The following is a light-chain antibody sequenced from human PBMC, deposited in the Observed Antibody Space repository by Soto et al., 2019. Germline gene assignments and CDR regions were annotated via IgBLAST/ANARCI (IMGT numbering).Light chain of an antibody. CDR1: QRVSSNY. CDR2: GAS. CDR3: QQYSSSPQFT. J-gene: IGKJ3*01. V-gene: IGKV3-20*01. Sequence: EIVLRQSPGTLSLSPGERATLSCRASQRVSSNYLAWYQQKPGQAPRLLIYGASSMATGIPDRFSGSGSGTDFTLTISRLEPEDFAVYYCQQYSSSPQFTFGPGTKVDIK.